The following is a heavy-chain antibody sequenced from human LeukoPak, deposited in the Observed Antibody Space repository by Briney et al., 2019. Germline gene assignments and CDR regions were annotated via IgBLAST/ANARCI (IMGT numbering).Heavy chain of an antibody. J-gene: IGHJ2*01. V-gene: IGHV3-30*03. Sequence: PGRSLRLSCAASGFTFRSCGMHWVRQAPGKGLEWVAVISNDGSDKFYADSVKGRFAISRDNSKNTVYLQMNSLRAEDTAVYYCARDKYGGNKGYFDLWGRGTLVTVSS. CDR1: GFTFRSCG. D-gene: IGHD4-23*01. CDR2: ISNDGSDK. CDR3: ARDKYGGNKGYFDL.